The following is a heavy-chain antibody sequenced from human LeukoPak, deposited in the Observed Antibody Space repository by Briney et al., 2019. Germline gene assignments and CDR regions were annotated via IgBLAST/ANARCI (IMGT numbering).Heavy chain of an antibody. D-gene: IGHD1-26*01. CDR3: AKEDGRYSTWGAFDI. J-gene: IGHJ3*02. V-gene: IGHV3-23*01. Sequence: GALRLSCAASGFTFNNYAMSWVRQAPGKGLEWVSAISGSGGNTFYADSVKGRFTISRDNTKNTQYLQMNSLRAEDTAVYYCAKEDGRYSTWGAFDIWGQGTMVTVSS. CDR2: ISGSGGNT. CDR1: GFTFNNYA.